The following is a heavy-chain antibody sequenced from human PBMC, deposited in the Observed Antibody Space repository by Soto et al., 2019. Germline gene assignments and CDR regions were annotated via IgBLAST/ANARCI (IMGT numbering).Heavy chain of an antibody. V-gene: IGHV3-48*02. CDR1: GFTFSSYS. CDR2: ISSSSSTI. CDR3: ARFGGNSDY. J-gene: IGHJ4*02. Sequence: EVQLVESGGGLVQPGGSLRLSCAACGFTFSSYSMNWVRQAPGKGLEWVSYISSSSSTIYYADSVKGRFTISRDNAQNSLYLQMNSLRDDDTAVYYCARFGGNSDYWGQGTLVTVSS. D-gene: IGHD2-21*02.